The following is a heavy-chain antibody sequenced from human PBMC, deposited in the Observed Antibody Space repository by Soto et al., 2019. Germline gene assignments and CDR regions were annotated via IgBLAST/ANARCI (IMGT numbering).Heavy chain of an antibody. Sequence: ASVKVSCKASGYTFTTYYVHWVRQAPGQGLEWMGIINPSGGNSNFAQKFQGRITTTRDTSTTTVYMELRSLTFEDTAVYYCARAAGTAAGYWIDFWGQGTLVTVSS. CDR1: GYTFTTYY. CDR2: INPSGGNS. CDR3: ARAAGTAAGYWIDF. V-gene: IGHV1-46*03. J-gene: IGHJ4*02. D-gene: IGHD6-13*01.